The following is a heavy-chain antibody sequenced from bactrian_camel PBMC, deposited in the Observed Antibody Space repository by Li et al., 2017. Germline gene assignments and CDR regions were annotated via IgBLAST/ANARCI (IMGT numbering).Heavy chain of an antibody. V-gene: IGHV3S54*01. CDR2: IYTPGGTT. CDR3: AAVPPPLCGVGSIPFFGY. CDR1: GNRYNNKS. D-gene: IGHD5*01. Sequence: VQLVESGGGSVQTGGSLRLSCVASGNRYNNKSMGWFRQAPGKEREVVAIIYTPGGTTDYAEAVKGRFTISQDNAKSTLYLQMNNLKPEDTAMYYCAAVPPPLCGVGSIPFFGYRGQGTQVTVS. J-gene: IGHJ6*01.